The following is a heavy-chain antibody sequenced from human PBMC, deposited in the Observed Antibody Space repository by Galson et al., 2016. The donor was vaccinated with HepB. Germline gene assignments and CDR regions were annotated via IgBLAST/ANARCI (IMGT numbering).Heavy chain of an antibody. J-gene: IGHJ4*02. CDR1: GFTVSNNY. CDR2: IYSGGST. D-gene: IGHD4-23*01. V-gene: IGHV3-53*01. CDR3: ARLDYRGNPGRYD. Sequence: SLRLSCAVSGFTVSNNYMSWVRQAPGKGLEWVSVIYSGGSTYYADAVKGRFTISRDNSKNTLYLQMNSLRAEDTAVYYCARLDYRGNPGRYDWGQGTLVTVSS.